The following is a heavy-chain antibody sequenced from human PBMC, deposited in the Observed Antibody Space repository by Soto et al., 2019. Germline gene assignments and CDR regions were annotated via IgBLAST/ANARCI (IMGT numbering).Heavy chain of an antibody. CDR3: AKDRTGTPDYYDSSGKDY. J-gene: IGHJ4*02. Sequence: GGSLRLSCAASGFTFDDYAMHWVRQAPGKGLEWVSGISWNSGSIGYADSVKGRFTISRDNAKNSLYLQMNSLRAEDTALYYCAKDRTGTPDYYDSSGKDYWGQGTLVTVSS. V-gene: IGHV3-9*01. CDR1: GFTFDDYA. CDR2: ISWNSGSI. D-gene: IGHD3-22*01.